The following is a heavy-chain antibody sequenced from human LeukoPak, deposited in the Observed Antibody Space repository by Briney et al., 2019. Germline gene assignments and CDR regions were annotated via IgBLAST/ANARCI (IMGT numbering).Heavy chain of an antibody. CDR3: AKDLSGGVGATRTI. CDR1: GFTFSSYG. D-gene: IGHD1-26*01. J-gene: IGHJ4*02. Sequence: GGSLRLSCAASGFTFSSYGMHWVRQAPGKGLEWVAVISYDGSNKYYADSVKGRFTISRDNSKNTLYLQMNSLRAEDTAVYYCAKDLSGGVGATRTIWGQGTLVTVSS. V-gene: IGHV3-30*18. CDR2: ISYDGSNK.